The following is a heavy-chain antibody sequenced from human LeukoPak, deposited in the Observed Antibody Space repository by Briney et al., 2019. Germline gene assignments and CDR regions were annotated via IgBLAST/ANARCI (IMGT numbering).Heavy chain of an antibody. CDR3: AKEGRIAAGTGDYFDY. D-gene: IGHD6-13*01. J-gene: IGHJ4*02. CDR2: ISANGDTT. Sequence: GGSLRLSCAASGFTFSSYAVSWVRQAPGKGLEGVSGISANGDTTKYADSVKGRFTISRDNSKNTVFLQMNSLRADDTAVYYCAKEGRIAAGTGDYFDYWGQGTLVTVSS. V-gene: IGHV3-23*01. CDR1: GFTFSSYA.